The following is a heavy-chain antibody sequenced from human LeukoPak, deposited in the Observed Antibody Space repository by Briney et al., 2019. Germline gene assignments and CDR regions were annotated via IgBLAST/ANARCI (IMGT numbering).Heavy chain of an antibody. CDR3: ARQIASAGTAGFAF. CDR2: IYSTGST. V-gene: IGHV4-4*07. D-gene: IGHD6-13*01. CDR1: GGSISSYY. Sequence: SETLSLTCTVSGGSISSYYWSWIRQPAGKGLEWIWRIYSTGSTNYNPSLKSRVTMSVDTSKNQFSLRLRSVTAADTAVYYCARQIASAGTAGFAFWGQGALVTVSS. J-gene: IGHJ4*02.